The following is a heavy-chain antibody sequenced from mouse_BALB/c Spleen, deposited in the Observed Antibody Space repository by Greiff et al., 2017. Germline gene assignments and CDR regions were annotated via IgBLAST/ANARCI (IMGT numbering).Heavy chain of an antibody. CDR2: ISSGGSYT. Sequence: DVKLVESGGGLVKPGGSLKLSCAASGFTFSSYTMSWVRQTPEKRLEWVATISSGGSYTYYPDSVKGRFTISRDNAKNTLYLQMSSLKSEDTAMYYCTRGDYGNLYYYAMDYGGQGTSVTVSS. D-gene: IGHD2-1*01. J-gene: IGHJ4*01. V-gene: IGHV5-6-4*01. CDR3: TRGDYGNLYYYAMDY. CDR1: GFTFSSYT.